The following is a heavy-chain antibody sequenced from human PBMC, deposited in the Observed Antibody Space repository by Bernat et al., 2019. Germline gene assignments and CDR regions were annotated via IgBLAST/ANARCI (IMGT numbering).Heavy chain of an antibody. CDR1: GFTFSSYG. J-gene: IGHJ4*02. V-gene: IGHV3-33*01. Sequence: QVLLVESGGGVVQPGRSLRLSCAASGFTFSSYGMDWVRQAPGKGLEWVAVIWYDGSNKYYADSVKGRFTISRDNSKNTVYLQMDSLRAEDTAVYYCARLGSSWSFDYWGQGSLVTVSS. CDR2: IWYDGSNK. CDR3: ARLGSSWSFDY. D-gene: IGHD6-13*01.